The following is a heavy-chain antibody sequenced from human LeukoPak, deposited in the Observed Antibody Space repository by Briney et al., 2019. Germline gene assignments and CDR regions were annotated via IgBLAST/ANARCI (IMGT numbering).Heavy chain of an antibody. CDR1: GYTFTGYY. CDR2: INPNSGGT. CDR3: ARGSYDFWSGYLYYFDY. D-gene: IGHD3-3*01. J-gene: IGHJ4*02. V-gene: IGHV1-2*02. Sequence: GASVKVSCKASGYTFTGYYMHWVRQAPGQGLEWMGWINPNSGGTNYAQKFQGRVTMTRDTSISTAYMELSRLRSDDTAVYYCARGSYDFWSGYLYYFDYWGQGTLVTVSS.